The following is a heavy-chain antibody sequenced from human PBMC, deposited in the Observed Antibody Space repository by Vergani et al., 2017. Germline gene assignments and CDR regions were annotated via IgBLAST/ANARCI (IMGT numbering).Heavy chain of an antibody. V-gene: IGHV4-61*02. CDR3: ARHRRSYSSSWYGMDV. CDR1: GGSISSGSYY. J-gene: IGHJ6*04. D-gene: IGHD6-13*01. CDR2: IYTSGST. Sequence: QVQLQESGPGLVKPSQTLSLTCTVSGGSISSGSYYWSWIRQPAGKGLEWIGRIYTSGSTNYNPSLKSRVTISVDTSKNQFSLKLSSVTAADTDVYYCARHRRSYSSSWYGMDVWGKGTTVTVSS.